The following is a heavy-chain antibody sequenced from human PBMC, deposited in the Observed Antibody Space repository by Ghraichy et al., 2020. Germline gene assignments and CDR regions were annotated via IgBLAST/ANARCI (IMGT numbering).Heavy chain of an antibody. Sequence: SETLSLTCTVSGGSISSTNYYWGWIRQPPGKGLEWIGNIYYSGSTYYNPSLKSRVTMSVDTSKNQFSLKLSSVTAADTAVYYCASISSTFDPWGQGTLVTVSS. CDR2: IYYSGST. D-gene: IGHD3-16*02. J-gene: IGHJ5*02. CDR1: GGSISSTNYY. V-gene: IGHV4-39*07. CDR3: ASISSTFDP.